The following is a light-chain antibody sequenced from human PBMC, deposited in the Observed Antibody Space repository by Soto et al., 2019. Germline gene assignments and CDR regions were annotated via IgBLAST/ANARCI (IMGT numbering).Light chain of an antibody. Sequence: DIVLTQSPVNVSLSPGERATLSCRASQSVSKYLAWYQQKPGQAPRLLIYDASNRATDIPARFSGSGSGTDFTLTISSLEPEDFAVYYCQQRARWPSFGQGTKVDIK. CDR3: QQRARWPS. V-gene: IGKV3-11*01. CDR2: DAS. J-gene: IGKJ2*01. CDR1: QSVSKY.